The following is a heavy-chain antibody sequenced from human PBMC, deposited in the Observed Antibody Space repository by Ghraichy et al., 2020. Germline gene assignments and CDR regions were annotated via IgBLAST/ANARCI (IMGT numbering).Heavy chain of an antibody. CDR3: ATLITMIVVAGDYYFDY. Sequence: ASVKVSCKVSGYTLTELSMHWVRQAPGKGLEWMGGFDPEDGETIYAQKFQGRVTMTEDTSTDTAYMELSSLRSEDTAVYYCATLITMIVVAGDYYFDYWGQGTLVTVSS. CDR1: GYTLTELS. J-gene: IGHJ4*02. V-gene: IGHV1-24*01. D-gene: IGHD3-22*01. CDR2: FDPEDGET.